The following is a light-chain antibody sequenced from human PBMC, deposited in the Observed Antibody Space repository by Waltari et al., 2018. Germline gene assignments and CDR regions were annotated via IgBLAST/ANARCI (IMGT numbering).Light chain of an antibody. V-gene: IGKV3-11*01. CDR3: QQRTDRPPVT. J-gene: IGKJ1*01. Sequence: VLTQSPATLSLSAGDSATLSCRASQSVSVYLAWYQQKPGQAPRLLIYDASDRATGVPARFSGSGSGTDFTLTISSLEPEDFAVYYCQQRTDRPPVTFGQGTRVEMK. CDR1: QSVSVY. CDR2: DAS.